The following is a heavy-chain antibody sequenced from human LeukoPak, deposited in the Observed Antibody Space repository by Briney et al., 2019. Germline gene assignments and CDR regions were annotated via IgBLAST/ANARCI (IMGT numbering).Heavy chain of an antibody. Sequence: GGSLRLSCAASGFTFSSYAMSWVRQAPGKGLEWVSAISGSGGSTYYADSVKGRFTISRDNSKNTLYLQMNSLGAEDTAVYYCAKVDSLYYDFWSNDYWGQGTLVTVSS. CDR1: GFTFSSYA. V-gene: IGHV3-23*01. CDR2: ISGSGGST. CDR3: AKVDSLYYDFWSNDY. D-gene: IGHD3-3*01. J-gene: IGHJ4*02.